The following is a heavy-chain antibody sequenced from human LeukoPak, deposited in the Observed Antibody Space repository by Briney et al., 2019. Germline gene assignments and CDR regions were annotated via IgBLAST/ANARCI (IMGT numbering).Heavy chain of an antibody. Sequence: PGGSLRLSCAASGCTFSSYSMNWVRQAPGKGLEWVSYISSSSSDIYYADSVKGRFTISRDNAKISLYLQMNSLRAEDTAVYYCARDPAYEYVWGSYRSTPYYFDYWGQGTLVTVSS. J-gene: IGHJ4*02. CDR1: GCTFSSYS. V-gene: IGHV3-21*01. CDR3: ARDPAYEYVWGSYRSTPYYFDY. D-gene: IGHD3-16*02. CDR2: ISSSSSDI.